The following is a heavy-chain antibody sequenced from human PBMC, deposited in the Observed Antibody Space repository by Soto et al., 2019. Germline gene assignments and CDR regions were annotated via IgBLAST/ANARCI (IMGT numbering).Heavy chain of an antibody. J-gene: IGHJ3*02. CDR1: GFTFSSYW. Sequence: LRLSCADSGFTFSSYWMHWVRQASGKGLVWVSRISSDGSSTNYADSVKGRFTISRDNAKNTLFLQMNSLRAEDTAVYHCARVTYYGYVLVSQRPPHSSVIWCPGP. CDR2: ISSDGSST. CDR3: ARVTYYGYVLVSQRPPHSSVI. V-gene: IGHV3-74*01. D-gene: IGHD3-16*01.